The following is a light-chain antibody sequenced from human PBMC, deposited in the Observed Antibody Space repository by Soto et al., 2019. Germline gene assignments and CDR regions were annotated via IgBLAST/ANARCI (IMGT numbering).Light chain of an antibody. CDR1: SSNIGAGYA. Sequence: VLTQPPSVSGAPGQRVTISCTGSSSNIGAGYAVHWYQYLPGTGPKLLIYNNAIRPSGVPDRFSGSRSGTSASLAITGLQAEDEADYYCQSHDNSLSGFYVFGTGTKVTVL. CDR3: QSHDNSLSGFYV. CDR2: NNA. J-gene: IGLJ1*01. V-gene: IGLV1-40*01.